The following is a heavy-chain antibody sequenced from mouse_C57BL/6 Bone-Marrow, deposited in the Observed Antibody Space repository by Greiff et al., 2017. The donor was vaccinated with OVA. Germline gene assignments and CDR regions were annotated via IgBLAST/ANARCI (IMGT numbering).Heavy chain of an antibody. J-gene: IGHJ1*03. CDR3: TTSGWYCYFDV. Sequence: EVQGVESGAELVRPGASVKLSCTASGFNIKDDYMHWVKQRPEQGLEWIGWIDPENGDTDYASKFQGKATITADTSSNTAYLQLSSLTSEDTAVYYCTTSGWYCYFDVWGTGTTVTVSS. CDR1: GFNIKDDY. D-gene: IGHD1-1*02. CDR2: IDPENGDT. V-gene: IGHV14-4*01.